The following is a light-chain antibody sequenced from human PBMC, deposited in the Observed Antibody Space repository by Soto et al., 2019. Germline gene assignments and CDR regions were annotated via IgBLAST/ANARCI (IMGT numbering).Light chain of an antibody. Sequence: QSVLTQPASVPGSPGQSIAISCIGTSSDIGSYNYVSWYQQHPGKAPKLMIYDVSNRPSGVSDRFSGSKSGNTASLTISGLQAEDEADYYCKSFTTSSTYVFGTGTKVTVL. CDR3: KSFTTSSTYV. CDR2: DVS. CDR1: SSDIGSYNY. J-gene: IGLJ1*01. V-gene: IGLV2-14*01.